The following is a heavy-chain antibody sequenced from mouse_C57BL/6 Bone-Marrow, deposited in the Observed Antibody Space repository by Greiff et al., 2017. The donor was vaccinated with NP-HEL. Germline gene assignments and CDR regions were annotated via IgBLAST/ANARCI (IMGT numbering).Heavy chain of an antibody. V-gene: IGHV7-3*01. CDR2: LRNKANGYTT. CDR3: ARYGSSPFAY. D-gene: IGHD1-1*01. J-gene: IGHJ3*01. Sequence: EVKLMESGGGLVQPGGSLSLSCAASGFTFTDYYMSWVRQPPGKALEWLGFLRNKANGYTTEYSASVKGRFTISRDNSQSILYLQMNALRAEDSATYYCARYGSSPFAYWGQGTLVTVSA. CDR1: GFTFTDYY.